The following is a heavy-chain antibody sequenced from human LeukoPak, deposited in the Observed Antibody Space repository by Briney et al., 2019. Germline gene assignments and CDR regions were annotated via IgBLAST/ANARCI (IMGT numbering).Heavy chain of an antibody. CDR2: IYYSRST. V-gene: IGHV4-59*08. CDR1: GGSISSYY. D-gene: IGHD6-13*01. J-gene: IGHJ6*03. CDR3: ARQIAAAGTLYYYYYYMDV. Sequence: SETLSLTCTVSGGSISSYYWSWIRQPPGKGLEWIGYIYYSRSTNYNPSLKSRVTISVDTSKNQFSLKLSSVTAADTAVYYCARQIAAAGTLYYYYYYMDVWGKGTTVTVSS.